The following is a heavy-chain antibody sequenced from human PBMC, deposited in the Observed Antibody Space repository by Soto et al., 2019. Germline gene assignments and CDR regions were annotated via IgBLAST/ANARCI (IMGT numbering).Heavy chain of an antibody. CDR1: GGSISSSSYY. V-gene: IGHV4-39*01. Sequence: SETLSLTCTVSGGSISSSSYYWGWIRQPPGKGLEWIGSIYYSGSTYYNPSLKSRVTMSVDTSKNQFSLKLSSVTAADTAVYYCARQYCSSTSCEFDYWGQGTLVTVSS. D-gene: IGHD2-2*01. CDR2: IYYSGST. J-gene: IGHJ4*02. CDR3: ARQYCSSTSCEFDY.